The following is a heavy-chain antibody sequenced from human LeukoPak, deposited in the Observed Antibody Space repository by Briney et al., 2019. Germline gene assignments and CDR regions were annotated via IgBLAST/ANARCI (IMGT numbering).Heavy chain of an antibody. Sequence: GESLRLSCAASGFTFSSYAMHWDRQAPGKGLEYVSAISSNGGSTYYANSVKGRFTISRDNSKNTLYLQMGRVRAEDMAVYYCARDRYYYDSSGYYYWGQGTLVTVSS. V-gene: IGHV3-64*01. CDR1: GFTFSSYA. D-gene: IGHD3-22*01. J-gene: IGHJ4*02. CDR2: ISSNGGST. CDR3: ARDRYYYDSSGYYY.